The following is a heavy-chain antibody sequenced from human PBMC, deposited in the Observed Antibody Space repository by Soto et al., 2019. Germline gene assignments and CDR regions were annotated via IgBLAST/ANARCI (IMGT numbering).Heavy chain of an antibody. CDR2: IFSGGET. CDR1: GFTVSNKY. V-gene: IGHV3-53*02. D-gene: IGHD3-10*01. Sequence: EVQLVETGGGLIQPGGSLRLSCAASGFTVSNKYMSWVRQAPGKGLEWISVIFSGGETYYADSVKGRVTISRDNSKNTLDLQMSSLRADDTAMYYCARGGSGYYYGLDVWCQGTTVTVSS. CDR3: ARGGSGYYYGLDV. J-gene: IGHJ6*02.